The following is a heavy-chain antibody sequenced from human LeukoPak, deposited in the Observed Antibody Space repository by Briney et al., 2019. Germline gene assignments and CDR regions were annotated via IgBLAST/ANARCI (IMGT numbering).Heavy chain of an antibody. CDR2: IYPGDSDT. Sequence: GESLKISCKGSGYSFTSYWIGWVRQMPGKGLEWMGIIYPGDSDTRYSPSFQGQVTISADKSLSTAYLQWSSLKASDTAMYYCARPPDYYDSSGPYYFDYWGQGTLVTVSS. D-gene: IGHD3-22*01. CDR3: ARPPDYYDSSGPYYFDY. J-gene: IGHJ4*02. CDR1: GYSFTSYW. V-gene: IGHV5-51*01.